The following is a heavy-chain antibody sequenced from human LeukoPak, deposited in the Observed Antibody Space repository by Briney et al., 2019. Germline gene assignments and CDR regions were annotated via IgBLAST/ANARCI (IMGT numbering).Heavy chain of an antibody. CDR2: ISGSGGST. CDR3: AKVQVEVEGGDAFDV. Sequence: GGSLRLSCAVSGFPLRDYAMNWVRQAPGKGLEWISSISGSGGSTYDASSVKGRFTISRDNSNNMLYLQMNNLSAEGTALYCSAKVQVEVEGGDAFDVWGQGTMVIVSS. J-gene: IGHJ3*01. CDR1: GFPLRDYA. V-gene: IGHV3-23*01. D-gene: IGHD1-1*01.